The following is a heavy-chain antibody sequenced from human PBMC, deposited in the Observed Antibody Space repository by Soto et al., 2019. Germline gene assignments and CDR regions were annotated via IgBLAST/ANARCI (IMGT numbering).Heavy chain of an antibody. V-gene: IGHV4-59*08. Sequence: QVQLQESGPGLVKPWETLSLTCTVSGGSISSYDWSWIRQPPGKGLEWIGYIYYSGSTNYNPSLKSRVTISVATSKNQFSLKLSSVTAADTAVYYCARRHSSAFDIWGQGTMVTVSS. CDR1: GGSISSYD. CDR3: ARRHSSAFDI. J-gene: IGHJ3*02. D-gene: IGHD6-13*01. CDR2: IYYSGST.